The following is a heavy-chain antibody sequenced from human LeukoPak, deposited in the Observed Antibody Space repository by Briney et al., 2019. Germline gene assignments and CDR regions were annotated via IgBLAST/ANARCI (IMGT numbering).Heavy chain of an antibody. CDR2: INPNSGGT. Sequence: ASVKVSCKASGYTFTGYYLHWVRQASGQGLEWMGWINPNSGGTNYAQKFQGRVTMTRDTSISTAYMELSRLRSDDTAVYYCARGHDSSGYYAFDYWGQGTLVTVSS. CDR3: ARGHDSSGYYAFDY. V-gene: IGHV1-2*02. J-gene: IGHJ4*02. D-gene: IGHD3-22*01. CDR1: GYTFTGYY.